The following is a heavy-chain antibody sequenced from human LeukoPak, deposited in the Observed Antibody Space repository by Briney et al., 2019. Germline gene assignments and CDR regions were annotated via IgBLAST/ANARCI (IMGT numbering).Heavy chain of an antibody. CDR1: GGSISSGGYY. CDR3: ARGSFYDSSGYIDY. V-gene: IGHV4-31*03. Sequence: SETLSLTCTVSGGSISSGGYYWSWIRQHPGKGLEWIGYIYYSGSTYYNPSLKSRVTISVDTSKNQFSLKLSSATAADTAVYYCARGSFYDSSGYIDYWGQGTLVTVSS. D-gene: IGHD3-22*01. CDR2: IYYSGST. J-gene: IGHJ4*02.